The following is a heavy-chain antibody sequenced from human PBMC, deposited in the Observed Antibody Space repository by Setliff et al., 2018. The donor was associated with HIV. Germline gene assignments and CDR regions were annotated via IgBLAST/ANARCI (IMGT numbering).Heavy chain of an antibody. CDR1: GFTFSPYA. CDR3: ATYGYSSGWSWTNYYMDV. CDR2: IWADEITK. Sequence: PGGSLRLSCATSGFTFSPYAIHWVRQAPGMGLEWVAMIWADEITKFYADSVKGRFTISRDNAKNSLYLQMNSLRAEDTAVYYCATYGYSSGWSWTNYYMDVWGKGTTVTVSS. V-gene: IGHV3-33*01. D-gene: IGHD6-19*01. J-gene: IGHJ6*03.